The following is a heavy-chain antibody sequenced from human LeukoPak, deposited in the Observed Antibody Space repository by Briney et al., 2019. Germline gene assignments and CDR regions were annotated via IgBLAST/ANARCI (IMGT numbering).Heavy chain of an antibody. CDR3: AKDRIAAAGGVYGMDV. J-gene: IGHJ6*02. CDR1: GFTFDDYA. D-gene: IGHD6-13*01. V-gene: IGHV3-9*01. Sequence: PGGSLRLSCAASGFTFDDYAMHWVRQAPGKGLEWVSGISWNSGSIGYADSVKGRFTISRDNAKNSLYLQMNSLRAEDTALYYCAKDRIAAAGGVYGMDVWGQGTTVTVSS. CDR2: ISWNSGSI.